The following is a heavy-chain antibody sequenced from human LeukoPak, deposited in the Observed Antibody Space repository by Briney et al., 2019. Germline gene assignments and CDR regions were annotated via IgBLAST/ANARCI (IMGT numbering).Heavy chain of an antibody. CDR3: ASAVAGTPYYFDY. V-gene: IGHV1-18*01. Sequence: GASVKVSCKASGYTFSNYGISWVRQAPGQGLEWVGWIRGDNGNTNYAQKFQGRVTMTTDTSTSTAYMELRSLRSDDTAVYYCASAVAGTPYYFDYWGQGTLVTVSS. CDR2: IRGDNGNT. D-gene: IGHD6-19*01. CDR1: GYTFSNYG. J-gene: IGHJ4*02.